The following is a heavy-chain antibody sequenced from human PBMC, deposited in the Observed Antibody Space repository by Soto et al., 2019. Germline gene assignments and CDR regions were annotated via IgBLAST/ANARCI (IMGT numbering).Heavy chain of an antibody. CDR3: ARFNCISSSCYEGYFDY. CDR2: IRTDIGNT. V-gene: IGHV1-18*01. Sequence: QVQLVQSGAEVKKPGASVKVSCKTSGYTFTTYGISWVRQAPGQGLEWMGWIRTDIGNTNYAQKVQYRVTMTTDTSTSTAYMELRSLRSADTAVYYCARFNCISSSCYEGYFDYWGQGTLVTVSS. D-gene: IGHD2-2*01. J-gene: IGHJ4*02. CDR1: GYTFTTYG.